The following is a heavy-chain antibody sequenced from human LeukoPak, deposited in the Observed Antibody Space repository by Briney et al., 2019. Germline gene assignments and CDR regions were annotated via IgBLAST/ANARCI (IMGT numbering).Heavy chain of an antibody. V-gene: IGHV4-34*01. D-gene: IGHD4-11*01. CDR1: GGSFTIYP. CDR2: ISPSGNT. Sequence: SETLSLTCAVYGGSFTIYPWTWIRQPPGKSLEWVGEISPSGNTQYNPSLKSRVTISLDASKSQFYLKLNSVTAADTAVYYCARRVRSADYRLDYWGQGTLVTVSS. CDR3: ARRVRSADYRLDY. J-gene: IGHJ4*02.